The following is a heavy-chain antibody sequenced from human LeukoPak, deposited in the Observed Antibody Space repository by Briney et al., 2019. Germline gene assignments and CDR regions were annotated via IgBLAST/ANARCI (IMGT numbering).Heavy chain of an antibody. CDR3: ARVGSGHITGVDY. Sequence: ASVKVSCKASGYTFTGYYMHWVRQAPGQGLEWMEWINPNSGGTNYAQKVQGRVTMTRDTSISTAYMELSRLRADDTAVYYCARVGSGHITGVDYWGQGTLVTVSS. CDR1: GYTFTGYY. V-gene: IGHV1-2*02. D-gene: IGHD2-15*01. CDR2: INPNSGGT. J-gene: IGHJ4*02.